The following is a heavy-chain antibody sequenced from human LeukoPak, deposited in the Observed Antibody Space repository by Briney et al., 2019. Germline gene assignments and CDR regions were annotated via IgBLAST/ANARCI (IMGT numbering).Heavy chain of an antibody. V-gene: IGHV3-33*01. J-gene: IGHJ4*02. CDR3: ARDGEDIAARLIRSCDY. CDR2: IWYDGSNK. CDR1: GFTFSSYG. D-gene: IGHD6-6*01. Sequence: PGGSLRLSCAASGFTFSSYGMHWVRQAPGKGLEWVAVIWYDGSNKYYADSVKGRFTISRDNSKNTLYLQMNSLRAEDTAVYYCARDGEDIAARLIRSCDYWGQGTLVTVSS.